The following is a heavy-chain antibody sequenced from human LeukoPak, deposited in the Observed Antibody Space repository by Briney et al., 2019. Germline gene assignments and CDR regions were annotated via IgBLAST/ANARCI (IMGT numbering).Heavy chain of an antibody. V-gene: IGHV4-4*07. CDR1: GGSISSYY. J-gene: IGHJ5*02. CDR2: IYTSGST. Sequence: SETLSLTCTVSGGSISSYYWSWIRQPAAKGLEWIGRIYTSGSTNYNPSLKSRVTMSVDTSKNQFSLKLSSVTAADTAVYYFARDSPSIAVARFDPWGQGTLVTVSS. CDR3: ARDSPSIAVARFDP. D-gene: IGHD6-19*01.